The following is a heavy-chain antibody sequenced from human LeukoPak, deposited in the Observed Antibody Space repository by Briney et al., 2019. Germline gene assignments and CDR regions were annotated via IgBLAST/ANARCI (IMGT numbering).Heavy chain of an antibody. J-gene: IGHJ6*03. CDR2: IYSGGST. Sequence: GGSLRLSCAASGFTVSSNYMSWVRQAPGKGLEWVSDIYSGGSTYYADSVKGRFTISRDKSKNTLYLQMNSVRAEDTAVYYCARDLELYGSGSAYYMDVWGKGTTVTVSS. CDR1: GFTVSSNY. CDR3: ARDLELYGSGSAYYMDV. V-gene: IGHV3-53*01. D-gene: IGHD3-10*01.